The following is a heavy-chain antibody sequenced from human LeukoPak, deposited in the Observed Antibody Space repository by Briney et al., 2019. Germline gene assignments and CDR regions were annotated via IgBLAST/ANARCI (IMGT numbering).Heavy chain of an antibody. J-gene: IGHJ3*02. V-gene: IGHV3-21*01. D-gene: IGHD3-22*01. CDR1: GFTVSSNY. CDR3: ARDPPISGSGFLDAFDI. CDR2: ISSSSSYI. Sequence: PGGSLRLSCAASGFTVSSNYMNWVRQAPGKGLEWVSSISSSSSYIYYADSVKGRFTISRDNAKNSLYLQMNSLRAEDTAVYYCARDPPISGSGFLDAFDIWGQGTMVTVSS.